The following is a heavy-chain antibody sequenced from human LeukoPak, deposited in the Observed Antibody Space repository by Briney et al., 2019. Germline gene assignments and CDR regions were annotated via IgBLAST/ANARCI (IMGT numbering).Heavy chain of an antibody. J-gene: IGHJ4*02. CDR2: INHSGST. CDR3: ARGARIAAAGTLLNY. D-gene: IGHD6-13*01. Sequence: SETLSLTCTVSGGSISSGDYYWSWIRQPPGKGLEWIGEINHSGSTNYNPSLKSRVTISVDTSKNQLSLKLSSVTAADTAVYYCARGARIAAAGTLLNYWGQGTLVTVSS. CDR1: GGSISSGDYY. V-gene: IGHV4-39*07.